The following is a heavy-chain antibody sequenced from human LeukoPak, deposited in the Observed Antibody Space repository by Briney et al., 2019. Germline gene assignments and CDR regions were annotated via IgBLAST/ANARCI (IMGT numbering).Heavy chain of an antibody. J-gene: IGHJ4*02. CDR3: AKDSGYDYSHELFDY. D-gene: IGHD5-12*01. CDR1: GFTFSSYG. CDR2: ISYDGSNK. V-gene: IGHV3-30*18. Sequence: GRSLRLSCAASGFTFSSYGMHWVRQAPGKGLEWVAVISYDGSNKYYADSVKGRFTISRDNSKNTLYLQMNSLRAEDTAVYYCAKDSGYDYSHELFDYWGQGTLVTVSS.